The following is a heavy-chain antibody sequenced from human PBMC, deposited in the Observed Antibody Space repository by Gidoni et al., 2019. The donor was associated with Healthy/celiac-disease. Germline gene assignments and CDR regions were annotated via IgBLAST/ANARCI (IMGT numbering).Heavy chain of an antibody. V-gene: IGHV3-9*01. CDR3: AKVEFRSQGLGGGNFDY. D-gene: IGHD3-16*01. CDR1: GFTFHDYA. Sequence: EVQLVESGGGLVQPGRSLRLSCAASGFTFHDYAMHWVRQAPGKGLEWVSGISWNSGSIGYADSVKGRFTISRDNAKNSLYLQMNSLRAEDTALYYCAKVEFRSQGLGGGNFDYWGQGTLVTVSS. CDR2: ISWNSGSI. J-gene: IGHJ4*02.